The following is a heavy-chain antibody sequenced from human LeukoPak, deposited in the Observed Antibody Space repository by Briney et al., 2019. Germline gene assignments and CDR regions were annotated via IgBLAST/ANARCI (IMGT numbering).Heavy chain of an antibody. CDR3: ARDPEDYGMDV. V-gene: IGHV3-74*01. J-gene: IGHJ6*02. Sequence: GGSLRLSCAASGFTFSSYWMHWVRQAPGKGLVWVSRINSDGSSTSYADSVKGRFTISRHNSKNTLYLQMNSLRAEDTAVYYCARDPEDYGMDVWGQGTTVTVSS. CDR1: GFTFSSYW. CDR2: INSDGSST.